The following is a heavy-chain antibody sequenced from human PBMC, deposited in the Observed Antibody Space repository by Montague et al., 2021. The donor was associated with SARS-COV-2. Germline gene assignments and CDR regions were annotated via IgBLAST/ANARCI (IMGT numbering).Heavy chain of an antibody. CDR2: INHSGSA. CDR3: ARLGEGVVPAPILGVGPYYSYFYMDV. D-gene: IGHD2-2*02. V-gene: IGHV4-34*01. CDR1: GGSFSGYY. Sequence: SETLSLTCAVYGGSFSGYYWNWIRQPPGKGLEWIGEINHSGSAKYNPSLKRRVTISVDTSKNQFSLKLNSVTAADKAVYYCARLGEGVVPAPILGVGPYYSYFYMDVWGKGATVTVSS. J-gene: IGHJ6*03.